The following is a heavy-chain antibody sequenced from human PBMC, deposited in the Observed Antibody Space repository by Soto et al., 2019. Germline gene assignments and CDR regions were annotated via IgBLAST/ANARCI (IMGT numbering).Heavy chain of an antibody. CDR1: GFTFSSYS. Sequence: GGSLRLSCAASGFTFSSYSMNWVRQAPGKGLEWVSSISSSSSYIYYADSVKGRFTISRDNAKNSLYLQMNSLRAEDTAVYYCALVDIANYGMDVWGQGTTVTVSS. V-gene: IGHV3-21*01. D-gene: IGHD5-12*01. CDR3: ALVDIANYGMDV. CDR2: ISSSSSYI. J-gene: IGHJ6*02.